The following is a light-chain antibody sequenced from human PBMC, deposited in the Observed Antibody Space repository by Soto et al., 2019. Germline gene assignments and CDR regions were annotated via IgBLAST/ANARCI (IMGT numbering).Light chain of an antibody. Sequence: DIQMTQSPSTLSASVGDTVIITCRASQTINRWLAWYQQKSGKAPKVLIYMAPNLDRGAPSRFSGSGSGTGFTSTICNLQAGDFAKYYCQQYLSYPWSFGRGTKVEIK. CDR3: QQYLSYPWS. J-gene: IGKJ1*01. CDR2: MAP. CDR1: QTINRW. V-gene: IGKV1-5*03.